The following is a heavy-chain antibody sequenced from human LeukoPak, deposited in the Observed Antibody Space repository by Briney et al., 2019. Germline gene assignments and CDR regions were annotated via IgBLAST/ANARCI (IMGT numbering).Heavy chain of an antibody. V-gene: IGHV3-48*03. Sequence: GGSLRLSCAASGFTFGSYEMNWVRQAPGKGLEWVSYISSSGSTIYYADSVKGRFTISRDNAKNSLYLEMNSLRAEDTAVYYCARDLTSSSWYRIGYYYYGMDVWGQGTTVTVSS. CDR2: ISSSGSTI. J-gene: IGHJ6*02. CDR3: ARDLTSSSWYRIGYYYYGMDV. D-gene: IGHD6-13*01. CDR1: GFTFGSYE.